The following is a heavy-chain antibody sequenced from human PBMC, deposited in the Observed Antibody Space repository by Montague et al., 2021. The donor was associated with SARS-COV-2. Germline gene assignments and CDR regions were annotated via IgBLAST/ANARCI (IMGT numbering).Heavy chain of an antibody. D-gene: IGHD6-6*01. V-gene: IGHV4-34*01. CDR2: INHSGNT. CDR3: ARGGSSSSGVY. Sequence: SETLSLTCAVHGGSLSGYLWSWIRQPPGKGLEWIGQINHSGNTXXXPSLMSRVTISVDMSKSQFSLNLSSVTAADTAVYYCARGGSSSSGVYWGQGTLVTVSS. CDR1: GGSLSGYL. J-gene: IGHJ4*02.